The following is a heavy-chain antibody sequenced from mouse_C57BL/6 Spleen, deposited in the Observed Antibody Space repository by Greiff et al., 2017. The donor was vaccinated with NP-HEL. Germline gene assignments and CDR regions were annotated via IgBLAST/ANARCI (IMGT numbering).Heavy chain of an antibody. Sequence: EVKLEESGPGLVKPSQSLSLTCSVTGYSITSGYYWNWIRQFPGNKLEWMGYISYDGSNNYNPSLKNRISITRDTSKNQFFLTLNSVTTEDTATYYCAREGGQLRFDYWGQGTTLTVSS. V-gene: IGHV3-6*01. CDR2: ISYDGSN. D-gene: IGHD3-2*02. CDR3: AREGGQLRFDY. CDR1: GYSITSGYY. J-gene: IGHJ2*01.